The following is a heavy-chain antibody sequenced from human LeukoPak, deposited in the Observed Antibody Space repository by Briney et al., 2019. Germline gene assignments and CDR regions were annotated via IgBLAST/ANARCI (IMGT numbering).Heavy chain of an antibody. V-gene: IGHV3-23*01. J-gene: IGHJ4*02. D-gene: IGHD1-26*01. CDR2: ISGSGGST. CDR3: AKGGSRELLPPLLD. CDR1: GFTLSSYN. Sequence: QSGGSLRLSCAVSGFTLSSYNMNWVRQAPGKGLEWVSAISGSGGSTYYADSVKGRFTISRDNSKNTLYLQMNSLRAEDTAVYYCAKGGSRELLPPLLDWGQGTLVTVSS.